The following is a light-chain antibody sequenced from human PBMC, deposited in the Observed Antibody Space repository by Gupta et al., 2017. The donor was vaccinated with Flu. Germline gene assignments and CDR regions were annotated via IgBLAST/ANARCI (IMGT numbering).Light chain of an antibody. Sequence: CTGSSDNNARNYLQWYEQRPGVSPTAVSYGDKQIPAGVPDRYSGSIDRSSNTTSHTISGLKTEDEADDICQSYEVFGGGTKLTVL. CDR1: SDNNARNY. J-gene: IGLJ2*01. CDR3: QSYEV. CDR2: GDK. V-gene: IGLV6-57*01.